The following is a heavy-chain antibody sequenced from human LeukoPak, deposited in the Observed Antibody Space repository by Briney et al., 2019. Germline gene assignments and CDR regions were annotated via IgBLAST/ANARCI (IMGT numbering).Heavy chain of an antibody. V-gene: IGHV3-21*01. D-gene: IGHD6-19*01. J-gene: IGHJ6*03. CDR1: GFTFNKYS. Sequence: SGGSLRLSCAASGFTFNKYSMNWVRQAPGRALEWVSSITSSGTYIFYADSVKGRFTISRDNAKNSLYLQMNSLTVEDTAVYYCARGSSSGWYYSHMDVWGKGTTAIVSS. CDR3: ARGSSSGWYYSHMDV. CDR2: ITSSGTYI.